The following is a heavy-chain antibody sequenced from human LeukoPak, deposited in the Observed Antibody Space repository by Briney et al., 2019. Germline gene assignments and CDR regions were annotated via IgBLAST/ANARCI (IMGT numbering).Heavy chain of an antibody. CDR3: ASGGYNHWGDY. V-gene: IGHV3-33*01. CDR1: GFTFSSYG. D-gene: IGHD5-24*01. J-gene: IGHJ4*02. CDR2: IWYDGSNK. Sequence: GGSPRLSCAASGFTFSSYGMHWVRQAPGKGLEWVAVIWYDGSNKYYADSVKGRFTISRDNSKNTLYLQMNSLRAEDTAVYYCASGGYNHWGDYWGQGTLVTVSS.